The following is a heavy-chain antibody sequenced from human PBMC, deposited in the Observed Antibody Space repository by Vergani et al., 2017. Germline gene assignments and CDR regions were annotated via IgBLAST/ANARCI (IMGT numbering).Heavy chain of an antibody. CDR2: IYNSGST. CDR3: AGAGYSGYDAGLV. D-gene: IGHD5-12*01. CDR1: GDSISSSSYY. Sequence: QLQLQESGPGLVKPSETLSLTCTVSGDSISSSSYYWGWIRQPPGKGLEWIGSIYNSGSTYYNPSLKSRVTISVDPSKKQFSLKLSSVTAADTAVYYCAGAGYSGYDAGLVWGQGTLVTVSS. V-gene: IGHV4-39*01. J-gene: IGHJ4*02.